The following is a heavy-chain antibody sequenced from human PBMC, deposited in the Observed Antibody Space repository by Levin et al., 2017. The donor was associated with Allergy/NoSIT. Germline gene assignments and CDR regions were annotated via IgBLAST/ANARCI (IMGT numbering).Heavy chain of an antibody. CDR3: ARGRGPDCPNGVCPLFDY. V-gene: IGHV1-2*02. CDR2: INPNSDGT. Sequence: GESLKISCKASGNTFTGYYVNWVRQAPGQGLEWMGWINPNSDGTSYAQKFQGRVTLTRDTSSGTAYMELSRLRSDDTAVYYCARGRGPDCPNGVCPLFDYWGQGTLVTVSS. J-gene: IGHJ4*02. D-gene: IGHD2-8*01. CDR1: GNTFTGYY.